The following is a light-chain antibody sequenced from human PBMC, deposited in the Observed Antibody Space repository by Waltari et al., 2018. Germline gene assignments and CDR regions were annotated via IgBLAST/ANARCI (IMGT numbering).Light chain of an antibody. CDR3: HQYKIWPEA. CDR2: GAS. Sequence: EIVMTQSPATLSVSPGERATLSCTASQSISDSLGWYQQRPCQAPRLLIYGASTRATGIPARFSGSGSGTEFTLTISSLQSEDFAVYYCHQYKIWPEAFGQGTKVEIK. CDR1: QSISDS. J-gene: IGKJ1*01. V-gene: IGKV3D-15*01.